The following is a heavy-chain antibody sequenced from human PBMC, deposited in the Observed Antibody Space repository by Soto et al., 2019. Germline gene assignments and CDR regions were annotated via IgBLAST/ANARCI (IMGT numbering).Heavy chain of an antibody. V-gene: IGHV4-4*02. J-gene: IGHJ4*02. Sequence: QVQLQESGPGLVKPSGTLSLTCAVSGASISSNNWWSWVRQPPGKGLEWVGEIYHVGCTNYNLSLKSRVTLSIDKSKNQLSLKLISVTAADTAVYYCARSTVPEDYWGQGTLVTVSS. CDR1: GASISSNNW. CDR2: IYHVGCT. CDR3: ARSTVPEDY. D-gene: IGHD4-17*01.